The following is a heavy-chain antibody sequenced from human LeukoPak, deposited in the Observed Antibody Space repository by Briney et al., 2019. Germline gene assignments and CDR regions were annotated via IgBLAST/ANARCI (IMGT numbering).Heavy chain of an antibody. V-gene: IGHV4-39*01. Sequence: SETLSLTCPVSGGSISSSSYYWGWIRQPPGKGLEWIGSIYYSGSTYYNPSLKSRVTISVDTSKNQFSLKLSSVTAADTAVYYCARSGAVAGTGIFDYWGQGTLVTVSS. J-gene: IGHJ4*02. D-gene: IGHD6-19*01. CDR1: GGSISSSSYY. CDR3: ARSGAVAGTGIFDY. CDR2: IYYSGST.